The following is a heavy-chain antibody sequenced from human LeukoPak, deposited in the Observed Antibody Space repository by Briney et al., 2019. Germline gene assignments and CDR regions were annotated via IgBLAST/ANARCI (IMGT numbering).Heavy chain of an antibody. J-gene: IGHJ4*02. CDR3: ATTFYYDSSGYFSYYFFDY. Sequence: GGSLRLSCAASGFTVSSNYMSWVRQAPGKGLEWVSAITGRGHTYYADSVKGRFTVSRDNSKNTLSLQMNSLRAEDTAIYYCATTFYYDSSGYFSYYFFDYWGQGTLVTVSS. CDR1: GFTVSSNY. D-gene: IGHD3-22*01. CDR2: ITGRGHT. V-gene: IGHV3-53*01.